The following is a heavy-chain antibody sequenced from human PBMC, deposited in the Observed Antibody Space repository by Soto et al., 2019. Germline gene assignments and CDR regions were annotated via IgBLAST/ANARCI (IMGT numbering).Heavy chain of an antibody. CDR1: GGTFSSYA. J-gene: IGHJ4*02. Sequence: ASVKVSCKASGGTFSSYAISWVRQAPGQGLEWMGGIIPIFGTANYAQKFQGRVTITADESTSTAYMELSSLRSEDTAVYYCAIDPTKWELLYYFDYWGQGALVTVSS. V-gene: IGHV1-69*13. CDR2: IIPIFGTA. D-gene: IGHD1-26*01. CDR3: AIDPTKWELLYYFDY.